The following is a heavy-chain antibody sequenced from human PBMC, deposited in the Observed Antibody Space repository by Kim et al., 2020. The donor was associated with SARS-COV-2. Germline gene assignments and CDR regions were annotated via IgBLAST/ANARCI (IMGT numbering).Heavy chain of an antibody. CDR1: GFTFSSYW. D-gene: IGHD1-1*01. J-gene: IGHJ6*02. Sequence: GGSLRLSCAASGFTFSSYWMSWVRQAPGKGLEWVANIKQDGSEKYYVDSVKDRFTISRDNAKNSLYLQMNSLRAEDTAVYYCARDLRETGTTGTSYYYYYGMDVWGQGTTVTVSS. V-gene: IGHV3-7*01. CDR2: IKQDGSEK. CDR3: ARDLRETGTTGTSYYYYYGMDV.